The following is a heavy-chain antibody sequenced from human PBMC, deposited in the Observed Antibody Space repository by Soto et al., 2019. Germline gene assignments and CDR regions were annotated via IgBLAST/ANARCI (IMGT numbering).Heavy chain of an antibody. D-gene: IGHD3-3*01. J-gene: IGHJ6*02. CDR3: ARVYYDFWSGSSSPYYYYGMDV. CDR1: GFSLSNARMG. Sequence: QVTLKESGPVLVNPTETLTLTCTVSGFSLSNARMGVSWIRQPPGKDLEWLAHIFSNDEKSYSTSLKSRLTISKDTSKSQVVLTMTNMDPVDTATYYCARVYYDFWSGSSSPYYYYGMDVWGQGTTVTVSS. CDR2: IFSNDEK. V-gene: IGHV2-26*01.